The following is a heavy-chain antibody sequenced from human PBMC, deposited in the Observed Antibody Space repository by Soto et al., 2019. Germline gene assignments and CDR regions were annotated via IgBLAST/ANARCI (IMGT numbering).Heavy chain of an antibody. Sequence: QVQLQQWGAGLLKPSETLSLTCAVYGGSVSGYYWSWIRQPPGKGLEWIGEINPSGSTTYNPSLKSRVTISVDTSKNQVSLKMSSLTAADTAVYYCARGYMAWYYYYGMDVWGQGTTVTVSS. CDR2: INPSGST. J-gene: IGHJ6*02. CDR3: ARGYMAWYYYYGMDV. CDR1: GGSVSGYY. V-gene: IGHV4-34*01. D-gene: IGHD1-20*01.